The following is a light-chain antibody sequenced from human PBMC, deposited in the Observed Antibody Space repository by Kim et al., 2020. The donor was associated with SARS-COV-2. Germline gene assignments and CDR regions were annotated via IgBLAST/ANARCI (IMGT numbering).Light chain of an antibody. CDR2: DNN. CDR1: SSNIGNNY. Sequence: QSVLTQPPSVSAAPGQKVTISCSGSSSNIGNNYVSWYQQLPATAPKLLIYDNNKRPSGIPDRFSGSKSGTSATLGITGLQTGNEADYYCGTWDSSLCAGVFGGGTQLTVL. CDR3: GTWDSSLCAGV. J-gene: IGLJ3*02. V-gene: IGLV1-51*01.